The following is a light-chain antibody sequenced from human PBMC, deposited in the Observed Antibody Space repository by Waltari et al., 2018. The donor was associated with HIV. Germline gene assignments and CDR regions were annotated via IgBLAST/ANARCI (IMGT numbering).Light chain of an antibody. CDR2: GVI. Sequence: QSALTQPASVSGSPGPSITISCTGTSSDVGSNNYVSWYQQNPGKAPKLIIYGVIRRASGVSDRFSGSKSGNTASLTISGLQAEDEADYYCGSYTSSSTFVFGIGTKVTVL. CDR1: SSDVGSNNY. V-gene: IGLV2-14*01. CDR3: GSYTSSSTFV. J-gene: IGLJ1*01.